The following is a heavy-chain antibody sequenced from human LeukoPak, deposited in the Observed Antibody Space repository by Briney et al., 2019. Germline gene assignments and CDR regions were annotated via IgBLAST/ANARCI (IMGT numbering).Heavy chain of an antibody. Sequence: SVKVSCKASGGTFSSYAISWVRQAPGQGLEWTGGIIPIFGTANYAQKFQGRVTITTDESTSTAYMELSSLRSEDTAVYYCASKSTGYSSSWRLDGFDYWGQGTLVTVSS. CDR1: GGTFSSYA. J-gene: IGHJ4*02. V-gene: IGHV1-69*05. CDR3: ASKSTGYSSSWRLDGFDY. D-gene: IGHD6-13*01. CDR2: IIPIFGTA.